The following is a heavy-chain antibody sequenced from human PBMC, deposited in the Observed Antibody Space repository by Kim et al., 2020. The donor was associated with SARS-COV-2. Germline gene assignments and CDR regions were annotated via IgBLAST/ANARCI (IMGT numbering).Heavy chain of an antibody. CDR3: VRGGHDWGAY. V-gene: IGHV3-7*05. CDR1: GFTFSNNW. CDR2: IKQDGSEK. Sequence: GGSLRLSCAASGFTFSNNWMHWVRQAPGKGLEWVANIKQDGSEKYYVDSVRGRFTISRDNAKNSLYLQMNSLRVEDTAVYYCVRGGHDWGAYWGQGTLVTVSS. J-gene: IGHJ1*01. D-gene: IGHD7-27*01.